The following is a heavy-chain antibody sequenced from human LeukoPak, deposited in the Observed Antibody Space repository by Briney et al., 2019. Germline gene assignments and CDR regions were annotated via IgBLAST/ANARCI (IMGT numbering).Heavy chain of an antibody. Sequence: PGGSLRLSCAASGFTFSSYGMHWVRQAPGKGLEGVAVIWYDGSNKYYADSVKGRFTISRDNSKHTMYLQMTSLRAEDPAVYYRARDHVQWPDWYFDLWGRGNLVTASS. V-gene: IGHV3-33*01. J-gene: IGHJ2*01. CDR2: IWYDGSNK. D-gene: IGHD6-19*01. CDR3: ARDHVQWPDWYFDL. CDR1: GFTFSSYG.